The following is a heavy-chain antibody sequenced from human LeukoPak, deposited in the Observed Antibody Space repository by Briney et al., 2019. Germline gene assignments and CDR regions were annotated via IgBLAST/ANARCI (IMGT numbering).Heavy chain of an antibody. Sequence: PGGSLRLSCAASGFTFSSYWMHWVRQAPGKGLVWVSHIKGDGSSANYADSVKGRFTISRDNAKNTLYLQMNSLRAEDTGVYYCARPSIVDTSLVAFDYWGQGTLVTVSS. CDR3: ARPSIVDTSLVAFDY. V-gene: IGHV3-74*01. CDR1: GFTFSSYW. D-gene: IGHD5-12*01. CDR2: IKGDGSSA. J-gene: IGHJ4*02.